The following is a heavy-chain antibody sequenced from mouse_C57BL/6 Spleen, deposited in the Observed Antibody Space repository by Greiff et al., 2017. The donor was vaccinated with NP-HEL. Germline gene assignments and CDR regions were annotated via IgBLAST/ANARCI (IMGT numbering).Heavy chain of an antibody. CDR3: ARDSSGYVWYFDV. J-gene: IGHJ1*03. CDR1: GYSITSDY. V-gene: IGHV3-8*01. CDR2: ISYSGST. D-gene: IGHD3-2*02. Sequence: EVKLMESGPGLAKPSQTLSLTCSVTGYSITSDYWNWIRKFPGNKLEYMGYISYSGSTYYNPSLKSRISITRDTSKNQYYLQLNSVTTEDTATYYCARDSSGYVWYFDVWGTGTTVTVSS.